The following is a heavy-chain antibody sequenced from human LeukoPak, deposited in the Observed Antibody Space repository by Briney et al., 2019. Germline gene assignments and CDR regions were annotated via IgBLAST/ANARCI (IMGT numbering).Heavy chain of an antibody. CDR1: GFTFSSYA. J-gene: IGHJ4*02. V-gene: IGHV3-23*01. Sequence: GGSLRLSCATSGFTFSSYAMSWVRQAPGKGLEWVSGIGASGGSTYYADSVKGRFTISRDNSKNTLYLQMNSLRTEDTAVYYCAKAEGYDILTGLDHWGQGTLATVSS. CDR2: IGASGGST. D-gene: IGHD3-9*01. CDR3: AKAEGYDILTGLDH.